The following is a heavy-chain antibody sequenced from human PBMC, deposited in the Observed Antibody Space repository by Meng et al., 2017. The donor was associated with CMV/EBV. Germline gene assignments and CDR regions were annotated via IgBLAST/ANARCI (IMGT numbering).Heavy chain of an antibody. J-gene: IGHJ4*02. V-gene: IGHV3-33*01. CDR2: IWYDGSNK. D-gene: IGHD3-10*01. CDR1: GFTFSSYG. Sequence: GGSLRLSCAASGFTFSSYGMHWVRQAPGKGLEWVAVIWYDGSNKYYADSVKGRFTISRDNSKNTLYLQMNSLRAEDTAVYYCAINHEYGSGSYLGLDYWGQGTLVTVSS. CDR3: AINHEYGSGSYLGLDY.